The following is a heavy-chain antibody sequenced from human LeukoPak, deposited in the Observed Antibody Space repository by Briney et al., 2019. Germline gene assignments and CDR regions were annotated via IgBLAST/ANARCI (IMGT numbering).Heavy chain of an antibody. CDR1: GFTVSSNY. CDR3: AKKGYYDGSGYYMYYFDH. Sequence: GGSLRLSCTASGFTVSSNYMSWVRQAPGKGLEGVSVIYSGGGTYYADSVKGRFTISRDNSKNTLYLQMNSLRAEDTAVYYCAKKGYYDGSGYYMYYFDHWGQGTLVTVSS. D-gene: IGHD3-22*01. CDR2: IYSGGGT. V-gene: IGHV3-53*01. J-gene: IGHJ4*02.